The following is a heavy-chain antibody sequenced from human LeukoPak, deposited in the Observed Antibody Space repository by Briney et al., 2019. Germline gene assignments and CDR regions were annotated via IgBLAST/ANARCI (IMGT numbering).Heavy chain of an antibody. CDR2: IIPIFGTA. V-gene: IGHV1-69*01. Sequence: ASVKDSCKASGGTFSSYAISWVRQAPGQGLEWMGGIIPIFGTANYAQKFQGRVTITADESTSTAYMELSSLRSEDTAVYYCARTLYCSSTSCYSRGYYDLWGQGTLVTVSS. D-gene: IGHD2-2*01. CDR3: ARTLYCSSTSCYSRGYYDL. J-gene: IGHJ4*02. CDR1: GGTFSSYA.